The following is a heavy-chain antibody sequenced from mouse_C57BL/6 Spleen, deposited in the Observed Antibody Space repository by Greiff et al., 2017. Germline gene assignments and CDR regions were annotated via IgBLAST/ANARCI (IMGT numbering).Heavy chain of an antibody. CDR2: IDPETGGT. J-gene: IGHJ3*01. D-gene: IGHD2-1*01. V-gene: IGHV1-15*01. CDR1: GYTFTDYE. CDR3: TRGGIYYGNFNWDEGFAY. Sequence: QVQLQQSGAELVRPGASVTLSCKASGYTFTDYEMHWVKQTPVHGLEWIGAIDPETGGTAYNQKFEGKAILTADKSSSTAYMELRSLTSEDSAVYYCTRGGIYYGNFNWDEGFAYWGQGTLVTVSA.